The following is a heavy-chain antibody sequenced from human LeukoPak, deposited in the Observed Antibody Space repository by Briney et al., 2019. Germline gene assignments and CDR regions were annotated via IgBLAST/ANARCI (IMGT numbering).Heavy chain of an antibody. J-gene: IGHJ4*02. Sequence: GGSLRLSCAASGFAFRSYAMSWVRQAPGKGLEWVSTISAGGGSTYYADSVKGRFTISRDNTENTLYLQMNSLRAEDMAVYYCAKRTDYSSTWYSFDYWGQGTLVTVSS. D-gene: IGHD6-13*01. CDR2: ISAGGGST. V-gene: IGHV3-23*01. CDR1: GFAFRSYA. CDR3: AKRTDYSSTWYSFDY.